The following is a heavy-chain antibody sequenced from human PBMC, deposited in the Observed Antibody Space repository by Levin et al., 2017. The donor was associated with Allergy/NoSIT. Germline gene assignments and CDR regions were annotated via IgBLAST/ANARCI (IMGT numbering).Heavy chain of an antibody. D-gene: IGHD2-15*01. Sequence: GGSLRLSCAASGFTFSTYGMNWVRQAPGKGLEWVSSISSGSSYIYYADSVKGRFTISRDNAKNSLYLQMNSLRAEDTAVYYCARASYCSGGSCYSGAFDIWGQGTMVTVSS. J-gene: IGHJ3*02. CDR3: ARASYCSGGSCYSGAFDI. V-gene: IGHV3-21*01. CDR2: ISSGSSYI. CDR1: GFTFSTYG.